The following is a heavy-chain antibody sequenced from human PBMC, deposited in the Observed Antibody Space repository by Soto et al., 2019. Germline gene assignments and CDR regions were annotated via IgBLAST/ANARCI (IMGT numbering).Heavy chain of an antibody. CDR1: GYTFTGYY. D-gene: IGHD2-15*01. Sequence: ASVKVSCKASGYTFTGYYMHWVRQAPGQGLEWMGWINPNSGGTNYAQKFQGWVTMTRDTSISTAYMELSRLRSDDTAVYYCAREGTNCSGGSCEFDYWGQGTLVTVSS. CDR3: AREGTNCSGGSCEFDY. V-gene: IGHV1-2*04. CDR2: INPNSGGT. J-gene: IGHJ4*02.